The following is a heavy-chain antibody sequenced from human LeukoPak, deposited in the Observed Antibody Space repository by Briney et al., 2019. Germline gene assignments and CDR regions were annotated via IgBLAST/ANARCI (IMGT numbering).Heavy chain of an antibody. D-gene: IGHD3-9*01. CDR3: ARTLRYFDWLSLFDY. V-gene: IGHV3-21*01. J-gene: IGHJ4*02. Sequence: GGSLRLSCAASGFTFSSYSMNWVRQAPGKGLEWVSSISSSSSYIYYADSVKGRFTISRDNAKNSLYLQMNSLRAEDTAVYYCARTLRYFDWLSLFDYWGQGTLVTVSS. CDR1: GFTFSSYS. CDR2: ISSSSSYI.